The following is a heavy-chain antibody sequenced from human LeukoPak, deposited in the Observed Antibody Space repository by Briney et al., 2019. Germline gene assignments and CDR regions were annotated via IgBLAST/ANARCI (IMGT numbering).Heavy chain of an antibody. CDR1: GFTFDDYA. D-gene: IGHD3-16*02. J-gene: IGHJ5*02. CDR3: AKEGSYLSWVWFDP. V-gene: IGHV3-9*01. Sequence: GGSLRLSCAASGFTFDDYAMHWVRQVPGEGLEWVSTISWNSGKIDYADSVKGRFIISRDNAKNSLYLQMNSLRPEDTALYYCAKEGSYLSWVWFDPWGQGTLVTVSS. CDR2: ISWNSGKI.